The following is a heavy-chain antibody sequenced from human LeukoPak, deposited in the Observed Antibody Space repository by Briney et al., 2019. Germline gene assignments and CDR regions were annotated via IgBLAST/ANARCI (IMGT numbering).Heavy chain of an antibody. CDR3: ATTHHYYDSSGFYYASDAFDI. D-gene: IGHD3-22*01. Sequence: PGGSLRLSCAASGFTFSSYSMNWVRQAPGKGLEWVSYISGSSSTIYYADSVKGRFTNSRDNAKSSLELHMSSLRVEDTAVYYCATTHHYYDSSGFYYASDAFDIWGQGTMVTVSS. V-gene: IGHV3-48*04. J-gene: IGHJ3*02. CDR2: ISGSSSTI. CDR1: GFTFSSYS.